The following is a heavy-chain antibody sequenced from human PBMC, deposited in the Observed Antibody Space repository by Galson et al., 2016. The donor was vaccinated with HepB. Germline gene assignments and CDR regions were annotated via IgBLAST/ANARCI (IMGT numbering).Heavy chain of an antibody. CDR2: ISYDGIKK. Sequence: SLRLSCAASGFRFSGYALHWVRQAPGKGLEWVAVISYDGIKKYYADSVEGRFTISRDNSKKKLYLQMNSLRGEDTAVYYCSRDGGVPSDNFDTSGSGYFDYWGQGTLVSVSS. D-gene: IGHD3-22*01. CDR1: GFRFSGYA. CDR3: SRDGGVPSDNFDTSGSGYFDY. J-gene: IGHJ4*02. V-gene: IGHV3-30*04.